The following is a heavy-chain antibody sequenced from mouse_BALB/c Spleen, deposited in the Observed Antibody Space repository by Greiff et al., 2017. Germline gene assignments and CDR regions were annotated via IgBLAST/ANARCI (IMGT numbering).Heavy chain of an antibody. Sequence: EVLLVESGGGLVQPGGSRKLSCAASGFTFSSFGMHWVRQAPEKGLEWVAYISSGSSTSYYAEKVKGRFTISRDNPKNTLFLQVTSLRSEDTAMYYCARWGLHYAMDYWGQGTSVTVSS. CDR1: GFTFSSFG. V-gene: IGHV5-17*02. CDR2: ISSGSSTS. CDR3: ARWGLHYAMDY. J-gene: IGHJ4*01. D-gene: IGHD2-4*01.